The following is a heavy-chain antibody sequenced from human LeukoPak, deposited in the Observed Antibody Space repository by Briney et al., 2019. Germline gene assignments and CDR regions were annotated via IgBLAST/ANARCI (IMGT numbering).Heavy chain of an antibody. V-gene: IGHV3-7*01. CDR3: ASSITIFGVVISPPGY. Sequence: PGGSLTLSCAASGFTLSKHWMTWVRQAPGKGLECVAIIKQDGSEKYYVNSVKGRFTVSRDNAKNSLYLQMNSLRAEDTAVYYCASSITIFGVVISPPGYWGQGTLVTVSS. D-gene: IGHD3-3*01. CDR2: IKQDGSEK. CDR1: GFTLSKHW. J-gene: IGHJ4*02.